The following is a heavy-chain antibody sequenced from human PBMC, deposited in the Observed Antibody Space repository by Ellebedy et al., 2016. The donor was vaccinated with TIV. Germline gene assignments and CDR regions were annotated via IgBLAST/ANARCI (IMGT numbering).Heavy chain of an antibody. CDR2: IYPGDSDT. Sequence: GESLKISXKGSGYSFTSYWIGWVRQMPGKGLEWMGIIYPGDSDTRYSPSFQGQVTISADKSISTAYLQWSSLKASDTAMYYCARLWGSGSSGYHPFDYWGQGTLVTVSS. CDR3: ARLWGSGSSGYHPFDY. D-gene: IGHD3-22*01. V-gene: IGHV5-51*01. CDR1: GYSFTSYW. J-gene: IGHJ4*02.